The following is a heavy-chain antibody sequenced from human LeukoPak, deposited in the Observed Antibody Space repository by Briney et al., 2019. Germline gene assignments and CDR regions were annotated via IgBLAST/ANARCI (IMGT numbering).Heavy chain of an antibody. J-gene: IGHJ4*02. CDR3: AKEGIAAALFDY. CDR2: ISSSGDTI. V-gene: IGHV3-48*01. CDR1: GFTFSNYD. Sequence: GGSLRLSCVTSGFTFSNYDINWVRQAPGKGLEWISYISSSGDTIKYADSVKGRFSISRDNGKNSLFLQMNSLRAEDTAVYYCAKEGIAAALFDYWGQGTLVTVSS. D-gene: IGHD6-13*01.